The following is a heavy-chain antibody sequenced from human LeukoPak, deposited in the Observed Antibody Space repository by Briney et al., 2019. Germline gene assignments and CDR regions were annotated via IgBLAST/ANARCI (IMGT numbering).Heavy chain of an antibody. J-gene: IGHJ6*02. V-gene: IGHV1-69*04. CDR2: IIPILGIA. CDR3: ARDPGSESTRPVFNMDV. CDR1: GGTFSSYA. Sequence: SVKVSCKASGGTFSSYAISWARQAPGQGLEWMGRIIPILGIANYAQKFQGRVTITADKSTSTAYMELSSLRSEDTAVYYCARDPGSESTRPVFNMDVWGQGTTVTVSS. D-gene: IGHD3-10*02.